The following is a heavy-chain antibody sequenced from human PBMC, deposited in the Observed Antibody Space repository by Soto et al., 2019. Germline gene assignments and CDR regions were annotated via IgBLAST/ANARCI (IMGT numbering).Heavy chain of an antibody. CDR1: GGTFSSYA. CDR2: ITPIFGTA. Sequence: SVKVSCKASGGTFSSYAISWVRQAPGQGLEWMGGITPIFGTANYAQKFQGRVTITADESTSTAYMELSSLRSEDTAVYYCARAHPQLSGYDYIPDYWGQGTLVTVSS. J-gene: IGHJ4*02. CDR3: ARAHPQLSGYDYIPDY. D-gene: IGHD5-12*01. V-gene: IGHV1-69*13.